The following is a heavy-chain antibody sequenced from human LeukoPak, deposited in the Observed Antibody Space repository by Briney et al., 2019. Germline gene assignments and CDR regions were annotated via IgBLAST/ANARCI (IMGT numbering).Heavy chain of an antibody. J-gene: IGHJ6*03. V-gene: IGHV1-18*01. Sequence: ASVKVSCKASGYTFTSYGISWVRQAPGQGLEWMGWISAYNGNTNYAQKLQGRVTMTTDTSTSTAYMELRSLRSDDTAVYYCARRRPNYVWGSYPGANYYYYYMDVWGKGTTVTISS. CDR3: ARRRPNYVWGSYPGANYYYYYMDV. CDR2: ISAYNGNT. D-gene: IGHD3-16*02. CDR1: GYTFTSYG.